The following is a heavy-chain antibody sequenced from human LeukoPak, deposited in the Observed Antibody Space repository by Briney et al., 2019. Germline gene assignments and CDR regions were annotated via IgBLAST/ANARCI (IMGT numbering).Heavy chain of an antibody. D-gene: IGHD6-19*01. J-gene: IGHJ5*02. CDR2: ISAYNGNT. V-gene: IGHV1-18*01. Sequence: ASVKVSLKGSGYTFSSYGFNWGRHAPGPGLGRVGMISAYNGNTNYAQKLQGRVTMTTDTSTSTAYMELRSLRSDDTAVYYCARDSSSGWYLFNWFDPWGQGTLVTVSS. CDR1: GYTFSSYG. CDR3: ARDSSSGWYLFNWFDP.